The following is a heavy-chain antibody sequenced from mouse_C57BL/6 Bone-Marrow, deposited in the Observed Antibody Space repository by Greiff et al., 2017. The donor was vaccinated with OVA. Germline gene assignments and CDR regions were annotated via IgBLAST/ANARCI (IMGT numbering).Heavy chain of an antibody. CDR3: ARCGYDEEVFAY. CDR1: GYTFTSYW. Sequence: QVQLQQSGAELVRPGSSVKLSCKASGYTFTSYWMHWVKQRPIQGLEWIGNIDPSDSETHYNQKFKDKATLTVDKSSSTAYMQLSSLTSEDSAVYYCARCGYDEEVFAYWGQGTLVTVSA. D-gene: IGHD2-2*01. V-gene: IGHV1-52*01. J-gene: IGHJ3*01. CDR2: IDPSDSET.